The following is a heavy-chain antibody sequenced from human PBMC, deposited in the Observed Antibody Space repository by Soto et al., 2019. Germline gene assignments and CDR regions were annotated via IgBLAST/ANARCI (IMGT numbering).Heavy chain of an antibody. CDR3: ARCSIAGTLTDNWFDP. V-gene: IGHV4-31*03. CDR2: IYYSGST. J-gene: IGHJ5*02. D-gene: IGHD1-20*01. CDR1: GGSISSGGYY. Sequence: QVQLQESGPGLVKPSQTLSLTCTVSGGSISSGGYYWSWIRQHPGKGLEWIGYIYYSGSTYYNPSLKSRVTISVDTSKNQFSLKLSSVTAADTAVYCCARCSIAGTLTDNWFDPWGQGTLVTVSS.